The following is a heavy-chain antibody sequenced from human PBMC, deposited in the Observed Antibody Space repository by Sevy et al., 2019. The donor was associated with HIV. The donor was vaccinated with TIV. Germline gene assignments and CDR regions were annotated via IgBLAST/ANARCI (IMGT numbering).Heavy chain of an antibody. CDR1: GFTFKNYA. V-gene: IGHV3-23*01. J-gene: IGHJ4*02. CDR3: AEAGEEDRVLYGSNFGS. CDR2: ISGGGGSR. Sequence: GGSLRLSCAASGFTFKNYAMNWVRQTPGKGLEWVSGISGGGGSRYHAGSVKGRFAIARDNSRNTLYLQMNSLGVEDTASYYCAEAGEEDRVLYGSNFGSWGQGTLVTVSS. D-gene: IGHD2-2*02.